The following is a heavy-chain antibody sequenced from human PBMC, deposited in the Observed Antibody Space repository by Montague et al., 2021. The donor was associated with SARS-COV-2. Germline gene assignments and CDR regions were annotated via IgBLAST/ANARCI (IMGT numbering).Heavy chain of an antibody. D-gene: IGHD3-3*01. CDR1: GDSISHYY. CDR2: FSNNGDT. V-gene: IGHV4-59*01. CDR3: ARAPPYYGFDP. J-gene: IGHJ5*02. Sequence: SETLSLTCTVSGDSISHYYWGWIRQPPGRGLEWIAHFSNNGDTRYSPSLKSRVTISTDTSKNQFSLMMASVTAADTAVYFCARAPPYYGFDPWGQGTLVTVSS.